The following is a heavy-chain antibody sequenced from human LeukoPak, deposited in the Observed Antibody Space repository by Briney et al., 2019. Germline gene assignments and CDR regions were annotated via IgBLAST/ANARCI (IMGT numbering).Heavy chain of an antibody. D-gene: IGHD5-12*01. Sequence: GGSLRLSWAASGFTFSNYEMKWVSQPPRKGLGWVSYISRSVSKIYYADSVKGRFTISRDNAKNSLYLQMNRLSADDTAVYYCAGIITTIMDYWGQGTLVTVSS. CDR1: GFTFSNYE. CDR3: AGIITTIMDY. V-gene: IGHV3-48*03. CDR2: ISRSVSKI. J-gene: IGHJ4*02.